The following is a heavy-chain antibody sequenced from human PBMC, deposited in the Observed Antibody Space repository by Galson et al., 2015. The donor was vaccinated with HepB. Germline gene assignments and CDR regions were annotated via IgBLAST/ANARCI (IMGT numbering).Heavy chain of an antibody. Sequence: SLRLSCAASGFTFSSYAMSWVRQAPGKGLEWVSAISGSGGSTYYADSVKGRFTISRDNAKNSLYLQMNSLRAEDTALYYCASVGFGELSWGAFDIWGQGTMVTVSS. CDR3: ASVGFGELSWGAFDI. CDR2: ISGSGGST. CDR1: GFTFSSYA. J-gene: IGHJ3*02. V-gene: IGHV3-23*01. D-gene: IGHD3-10*01.